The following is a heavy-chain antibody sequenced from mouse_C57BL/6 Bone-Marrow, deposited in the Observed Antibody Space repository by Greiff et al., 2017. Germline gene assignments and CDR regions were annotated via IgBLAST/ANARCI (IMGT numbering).Heavy chain of an antibody. CDR2: IYPGSGNT. J-gene: IGHJ2*01. D-gene: IGHD1-1*01. CDR3: ARQHYGSSYYFDY. V-gene: IGHV1-76*01. Sequence: VQLQQSGAELVRPGASVKLSCKASGYTFTDYYINWVKQRPGQGLEWIARIYPGSGNTYYNEKFKGKATLTAEKSSSTAYMQLSSLTSEDSAVYFCARQHYGSSYYFDYWGQGTTLTVSS. CDR1: GYTFTDYY.